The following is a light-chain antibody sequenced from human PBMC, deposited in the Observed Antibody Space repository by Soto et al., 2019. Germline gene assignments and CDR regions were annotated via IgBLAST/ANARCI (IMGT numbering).Light chain of an antibody. Sequence: SYELTQPPSVSVAPGKTARITCGGNNTGSKSVHWYQQKPGQAPVLVIYYDSDRPSGIPERFSGSNSGNTATLTISRVEAGDEADYYCQVWDSSSAVVFGGGTKLTVL. CDR1: NTGSKS. CDR3: QVWDSSSAVV. CDR2: YDS. J-gene: IGLJ2*01. V-gene: IGLV3-21*04.